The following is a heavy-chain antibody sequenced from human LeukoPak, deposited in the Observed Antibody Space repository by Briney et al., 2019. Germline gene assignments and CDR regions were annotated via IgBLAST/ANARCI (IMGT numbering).Heavy chain of an antibody. CDR3: ARGYTYGDNWFDP. Sequence: SETLSLTCAVSGYSISSGYYWGWIRQPPGKGLEWIGSIYHSGSTYYNPSLKSRVTISLDTSKNQSSLKLSSVTTADTAMYYCARGYTYGDNWFDPWGQGTLVTVSS. J-gene: IGHJ5*02. CDR1: GYSISSGYY. D-gene: IGHD5-18*01. V-gene: IGHV4-38-2*01. CDR2: IYHSGST.